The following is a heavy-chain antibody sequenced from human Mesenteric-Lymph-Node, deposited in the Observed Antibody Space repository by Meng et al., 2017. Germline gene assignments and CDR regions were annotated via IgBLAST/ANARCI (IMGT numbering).Heavy chain of an antibody. V-gene: IGHV1-8*03. J-gene: IGHJ4*02. CDR3: ATSSNGFPD. Sequence: QVQLVQSGHEVKKPGASVTVPCKASGDTFINYDINWWRQATGQGLEWMGWMSPHSGYTGYAPMFQGRLTITRTTSTSTVYMELSNLRSDDTAVYYCATSSNGFPDWGQGTLVTVSS. CDR2: MSPHSGYT. CDR1: GDTFINYD. D-gene: IGHD6-19*01.